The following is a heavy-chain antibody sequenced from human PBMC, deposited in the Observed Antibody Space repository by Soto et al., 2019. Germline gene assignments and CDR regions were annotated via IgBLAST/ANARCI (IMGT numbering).Heavy chain of an antibody. J-gene: IGHJ6*02. CDR3: GREGGGGGNGSGMGWGMDV. D-gene: IGHD3-10*01. V-gene: IGHV1-3*01. CDR1: GYTFTSYA. CDR2: INAGNGNT. Sequence: QVQLVQSGAEVKKPGASVKVSCKASGYTFTSYAMHWVRQAPGQRLEWMGWINAGNGNTKYSQKFQGRVTITRDTSEGTAYMELSSLRSEDTAVYYCGREGGGGGNGSGMGWGMDVWGQGTTVTVSS.